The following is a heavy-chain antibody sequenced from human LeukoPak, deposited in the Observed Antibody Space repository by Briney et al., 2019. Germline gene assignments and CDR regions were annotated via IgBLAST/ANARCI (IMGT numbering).Heavy chain of an antibody. V-gene: IGHV1-46*01. CDR3: ARASGSSAVPFDY. D-gene: IGHD3-10*01. Sequence: ASVKVSCKASGYTFTSNYMHWVRQAPGQGLGWMGVIAPSSGTTSYAQKFQGRVTMTRDTSTSTPYMELSSLTSEDTAVYYCARASGSSAVPFDYWGQGTLVTVSS. CDR1: GYTFTSNY. CDR2: IAPSSGTT. J-gene: IGHJ4*02.